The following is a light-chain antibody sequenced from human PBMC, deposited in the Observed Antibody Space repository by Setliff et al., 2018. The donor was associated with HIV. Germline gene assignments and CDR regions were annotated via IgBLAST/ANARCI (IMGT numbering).Light chain of an antibody. CDR1: SSDVGGYNY. CDR2: EVN. CDR3: SSYAGRNRRV. V-gene: IGLV2-8*01. Sequence: QSVLTQPPSASGSPGQSVTISCTGTSSDVGGYNYVSWYQQHPGKAPKLMIYEVNKRPSGVPDRFPGSKSGNKASLTVSGLQADDEAYYFCSSYAGRNRRVVGGGTKVTVL. J-gene: IGLJ3*02.